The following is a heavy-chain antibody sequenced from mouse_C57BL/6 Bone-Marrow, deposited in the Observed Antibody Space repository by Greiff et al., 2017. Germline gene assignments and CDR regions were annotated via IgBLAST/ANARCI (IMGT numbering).Heavy chain of an antibody. CDR3: ARDYYGSSYWYFDV. CDR1: GYTFTSYW. V-gene: IGHV1-52*01. Sequence: QVQLQQPGAELVRPGSSVKLSCKASGYTFTSYWMHWVKQRPIQGLEWIGNIDPSDSETHYNQKFKDKATLTVDKSSSTAYMQLSSLTSEDSAVYYCARDYYGSSYWYFDVWGTGTTGTVSS. J-gene: IGHJ1*03. D-gene: IGHD1-1*01. CDR2: IDPSDSET.